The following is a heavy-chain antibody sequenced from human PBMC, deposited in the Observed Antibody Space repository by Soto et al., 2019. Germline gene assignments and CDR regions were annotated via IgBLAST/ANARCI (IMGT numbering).Heavy chain of an antibody. Sequence: QLQLQESGSGLVKPSQTLSLTCAVSGGSISSGGYSWSWIRQPPGKGLGWIAYIYHSGSTYYNPSPXSXXTTSVNRYTTQSSPKLSSTTAADTAVSYCAGGPYPWGQGTLVTVSS. CDR1: GGSISSGGYS. CDR3: AGGPYP. V-gene: IGHV4-30-2*01. CDR2: IYHSGST. D-gene: IGHD6-25*01. J-gene: IGHJ5*02.